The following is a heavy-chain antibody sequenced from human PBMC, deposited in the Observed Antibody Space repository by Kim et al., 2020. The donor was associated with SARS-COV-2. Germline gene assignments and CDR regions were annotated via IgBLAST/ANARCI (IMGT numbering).Heavy chain of an antibody. J-gene: IGHJ4*02. Sequence: ASVKVSCKASAYTFTTYDMHWVRQAPGQRLEWMGWINAGNGNTKYLQNFQARVTFTRDTSASTAYMELYSLTSEDTAVYYCARGWFVETHFDYWGQGTLVTVFS. CDR1: AYTFTTYD. D-gene: IGHD3-10*01. CDR2: INAGNGNT. CDR3: ARGWFVETHFDY. V-gene: IGHV1-3*01.